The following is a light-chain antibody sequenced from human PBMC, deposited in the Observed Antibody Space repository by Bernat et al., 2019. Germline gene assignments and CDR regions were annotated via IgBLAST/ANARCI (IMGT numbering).Light chain of an antibody. CDR2: DAS. J-gene: IGKJ3*01. CDR3: QRRSNWRVT. Sequence: EIVLTQSPATLSLSPGERATLSCRASQSVSSYLAWYHQKPGQAPRLLIYDASNRATGIPARFSGSGSGTDCTLTISSLEPEDFAVYYCQRRSNWRVTFGPGNKVDIK. CDR1: QSVSSY. V-gene: IGKV3-11*01.